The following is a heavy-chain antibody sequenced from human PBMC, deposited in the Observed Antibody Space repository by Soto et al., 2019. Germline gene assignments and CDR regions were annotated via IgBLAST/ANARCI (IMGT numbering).Heavy chain of an antibody. CDR3: AKDPAVKQWLVYYFDY. V-gene: IGHV3-30*18. CDR1: GFTFSSYG. Sequence: QVQLVESGGGVVQPGRSLRLSCAASGFTFSSYGMHWVRQAPGKGLEWVAVISYDGSNKYYADSVKGRFTISRDNSKNTLYLQMNSLRAEDTAVYYCAKDPAVKQWLVYYFDYWGQGTLVTVSP. D-gene: IGHD6-19*01. J-gene: IGHJ4*02. CDR2: ISYDGSNK.